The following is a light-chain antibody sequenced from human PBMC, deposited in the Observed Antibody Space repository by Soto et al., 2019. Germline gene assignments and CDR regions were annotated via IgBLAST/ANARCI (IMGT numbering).Light chain of an antibody. J-gene: IGKJ4*01. Sequence: EVVMTQSPATLSVSPGERATLSCRASESVSSNLAWYQQKPGQAPRLLIFGASTRATGVPARFSGSGSGTEFTLTISGLQSEDFALYYCQQYNNWPPLTFGGGTKVEI. CDR2: GAS. V-gene: IGKV3-15*01. CDR1: ESVSSN. CDR3: QQYNNWPPLT.